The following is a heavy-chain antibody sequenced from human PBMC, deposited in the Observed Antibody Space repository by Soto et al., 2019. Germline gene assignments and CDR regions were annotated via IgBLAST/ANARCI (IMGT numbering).Heavy chain of an antibody. CDR2: ISSSSSNI. CDR1: GFTFSTCS. CDR3: ARDNGYDAGTLDY. V-gene: IGHV3-21*02. D-gene: IGHD5-12*01. J-gene: IGHJ4*02. Sequence: EVQLVESGGGLVKPGGSLRLSCAASGFTFSTCSMNWVRQAPGKGLEWVSSISSSSSNIYYADSVKGRFTISRDNAKNSLYLQMNSLRADDTAVYYCARDNGYDAGTLDYWGQGTLVTVSS.